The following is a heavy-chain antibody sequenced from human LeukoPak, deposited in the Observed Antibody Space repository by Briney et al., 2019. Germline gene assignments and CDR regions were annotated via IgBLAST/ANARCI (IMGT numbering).Heavy chain of an antibody. Sequence: ASVKVSCKASGYTFTDYALHWVRQAPGQSLEWMGWITTGRGETRYSQEFQRRITFTRDTSASTVYMDLSDLRSEDTAVYYCAKDFHSWSRDYWGQGTLVTVSS. J-gene: IGHJ4*02. CDR1: GYTFTDYA. CDR2: ITTGRGET. D-gene: IGHD6-13*01. V-gene: IGHV1-3*03. CDR3: AKDFHSWSRDY.